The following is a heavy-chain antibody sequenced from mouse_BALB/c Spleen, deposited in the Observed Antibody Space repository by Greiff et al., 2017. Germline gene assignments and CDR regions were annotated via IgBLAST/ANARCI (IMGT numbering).Heavy chain of an antibody. CDR2: ILPGSGST. Sequence: QVQLQQSGAELMKPGASVKISCKATGYTFSSYWIEWVKQRPGHGLEWIGEILPGSGSTNYNEKFKGKATFTADTSSNTAYMQLSSLTSEDSAVYYCAKSYGNGAMDYWGQGTSVTVSS. CDR3: AKSYGNGAMDY. D-gene: IGHD2-1*01. CDR1: GYTFSSYW. J-gene: IGHJ4*01. V-gene: IGHV1-9*01.